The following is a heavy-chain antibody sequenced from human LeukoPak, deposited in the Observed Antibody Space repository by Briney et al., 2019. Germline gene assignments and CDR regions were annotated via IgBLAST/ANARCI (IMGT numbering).Heavy chain of an antibody. CDR2: ILHDGSSK. Sequence: TGGSLRLTCAASGFNFNTYAMHWVRQAPGKGLEWVALILHDGSSKYYADSVKGRFTTSRDNSKKTVYLQMDGLRPEDTALYYCVKGGVNYWGQGTLVTVSS. D-gene: IGHD3-3*01. J-gene: IGHJ4*02. V-gene: IGHV3-30-3*01. CDR1: GFNFNTYA. CDR3: VKGGVNY.